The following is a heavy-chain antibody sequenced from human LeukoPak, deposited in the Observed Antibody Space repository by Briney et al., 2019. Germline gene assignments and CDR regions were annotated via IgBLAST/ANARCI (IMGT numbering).Heavy chain of an antibody. D-gene: IGHD5-18*01. CDR2: ISYDGSNK. CDR3: ATSRGYNSGYRALELPPSPID. CDR1: GFTFSNYG. V-gene: IGHV3-33*05. Sequence: PGGSLRLSCAPSGFTFSNYGMHWVRQAPGKGLEWVAVISYDGSNKYYADSVKGRFTISRDNSKNTLYLQMNSLRAEDTAAYYCATSRGYNSGYRALELPPSPIDWGQGTLVTVSS. J-gene: IGHJ4*02.